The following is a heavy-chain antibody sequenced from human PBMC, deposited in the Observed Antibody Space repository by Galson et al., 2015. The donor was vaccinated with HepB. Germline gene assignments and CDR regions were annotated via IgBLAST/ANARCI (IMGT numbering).Heavy chain of an antibody. J-gene: IGHJ4*02. CDR2: ISWDGGST. CDR3: AKSPSHEYSGYATYYFDY. V-gene: IGHV3-43*01. Sequence: SLRLSCAASGFTFDDYTMHWVRQAPGKGLEWVSLISWDGGSTYYADSVKGRFTISRDNSKNSLYLQMNSLRTEDTALYYCAKSPSHEYSGYATYYFDYWGQGTLVTVSS. D-gene: IGHD5-12*01. CDR1: GFTFDDYT.